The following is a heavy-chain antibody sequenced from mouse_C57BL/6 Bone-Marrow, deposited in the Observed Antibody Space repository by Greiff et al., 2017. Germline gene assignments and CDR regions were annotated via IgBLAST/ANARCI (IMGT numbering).Heavy chain of an antibody. Sequence: VHVKQSGPELVKPGASVKIPCKASGYTFTDYNMDWVKQSHGKSLEWIGDINPNNGGTIYNQKFKGKATLTVDKSSSTAYMELRSLTSEDTAVYYCARSVPPLAMDYWGQGTSVTVSS. D-gene: IGHD5-1*01. J-gene: IGHJ4*01. CDR1: GYTFTDYN. V-gene: IGHV1-18*01. CDR2: INPNNGGT. CDR3: ARSVPPLAMDY.